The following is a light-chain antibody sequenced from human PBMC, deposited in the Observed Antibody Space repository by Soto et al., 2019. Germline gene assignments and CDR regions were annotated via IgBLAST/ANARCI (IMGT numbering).Light chain of an antibody. V-gene: IGLV1-44*01. CDR3: ATCDDSLNGLWV. J-gene: IGLJ3*02. CDR1: SSNIGINT. CDR2: SSY. Sequence: QSVLTQPPSASGTPGQRVTISCSGSSSNIGINTVNWYQQLPGTVPKLLIFSSYQRPSGVPDRFSGSKSGTSASLAISGLQSDDEADYYCATCDDSLNGLWVFGGGTKLTVL.